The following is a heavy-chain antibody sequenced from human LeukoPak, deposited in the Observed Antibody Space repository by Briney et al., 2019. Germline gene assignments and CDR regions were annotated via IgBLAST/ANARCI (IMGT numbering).Heavy chain of an antibody. CDR3: ARDISGRDGYNGPGGPDY. CDR2: IYYSGST. CDR1: GGSISSGDYY. D-gene: IGHD5-24*01. J-gene: IGHJ4*02. V-gene: IGHV4-30-4*01. Sequence: PSQTLSLTCTVSGGSISSGDYYWSWIRQPPGKGLEWIGYIYYSGSTYYNPSLKSRVTISVYTSKNQFSLKLSSVTAADTAVYYCARDISGRDGYNGPGGPDYWGQGTLVTVSS.